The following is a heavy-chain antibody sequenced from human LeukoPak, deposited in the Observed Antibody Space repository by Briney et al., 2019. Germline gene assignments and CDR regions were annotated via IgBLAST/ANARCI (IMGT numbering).Heavy chain of an antibody. D-gene: IGHD6-13*01. Sequence: GESLKISCKASGYSFTSYLIAWVRQVPGKGLEWMGIIYPGDSDTRYTPSFQGQVTISADKSISTAYLQWSSLKASDTAMYYCARQESINVAAAASDYWGQGTLVTVSS. V-gene: IGHV5-51*01. J-gene: IGHJ4*02. CDR1: GYSFTSYL. CDR2: IYPGDSDT. CDR3: ARQESINVAAAASDY.